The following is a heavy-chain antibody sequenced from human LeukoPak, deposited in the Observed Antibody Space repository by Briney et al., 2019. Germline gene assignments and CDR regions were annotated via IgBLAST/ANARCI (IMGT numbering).Heavy chain of an antibody. V-gene: IGHV1-8*03. CDR3: ARYSAPGIYNWFDP. Sequence: ASVKVSCKASGYTFTSYDINWVRQATGQGLEWMGWMNPNSGNTGYAQKFQGRVTITRNTSISTAYEELSSLRSEDTAVYYCARYSAPGIYNWFDPWGQGTLVTVSS. J-gene: IGHJ5*02. D-gene: IGHD6-13*01. CDR2: MNPNSGNT. CDR1: GYTFTSYD.